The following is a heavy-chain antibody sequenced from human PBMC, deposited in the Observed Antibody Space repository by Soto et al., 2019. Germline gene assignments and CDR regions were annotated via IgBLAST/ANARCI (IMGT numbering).Heavy chain of an antibody. J-gene: IGHJ4*02. CDR1: GVSASSQY. CDR3: WSQDYDKSVYYFDY. V-gene: IGHV4-4*07. CDR2: IYNGGIP. Sequence: SETLSLTCTVSGVSASSQYWSWIRQPAGKGLEWIGRIYNGGIPLLHASLESRVALSLDTSKNQFSLTLASVTAADTAIYYFWSQDYDKSVYYFDYWGRGTLVTVSS. D-gene: IGHD3-22*01.